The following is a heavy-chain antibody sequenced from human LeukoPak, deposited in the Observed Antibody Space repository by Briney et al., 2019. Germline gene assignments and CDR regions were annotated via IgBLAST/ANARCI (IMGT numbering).Heavy chain of an antibody. CDR3: ARGYFDWRS. D-gene: IGHD3-9*01. CDR1: GGSFSGYY. Sequence: PSETLSLTCAVYGGSFSGYYWSWIRQPPGKGLEWIGEINHSGSTNYNPSLKSRVTISVDTSKNQFSLKLSSVTAADTAVYYCARGYFDWRSWGQGTLVTVSS. CDR2: INHSGST. V-gene: IGHV4-34*01. J-gene: IGHJ5*02.